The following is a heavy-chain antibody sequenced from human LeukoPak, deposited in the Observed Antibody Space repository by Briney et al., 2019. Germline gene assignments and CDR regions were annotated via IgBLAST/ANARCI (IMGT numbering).Heavy chain of an antibody. Sequence: GGSLRLSCAASGFTFNSYAMHWVRQAPGKGLEWVALISFDGSNKYYADSVKGRFSISRDNSKNTLSLQMNSLRAEDTAVYYCVRDWSAVVPAAHFDYWGQGTLVTVSS. J-gene: IGHJ4*02. CDR1: GFTFNSYA. D-gene: IGHD2-2*01. V-gene: IGHV3-30-3*01. CDR2: ISFDGSNK. CDR3: VRDWSAVVPAAHFDY.